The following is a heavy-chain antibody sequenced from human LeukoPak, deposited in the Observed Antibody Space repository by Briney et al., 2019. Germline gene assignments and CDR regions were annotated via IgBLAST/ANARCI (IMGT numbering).Heavy chain of an antibody. CDR2: INPNSGGT. V-gene: IGHV1-2*02. D-gene: IGHD6-13*01. CDR1: GGTFSSYA. Sequence: ASVKVSCKASGGTFSSYAISWVRQAPGQGLEWMGWINPNSGGTNYAQKFQGRVSMTRDTSISTAYMEMSRLRSDDTAVYYCARAAISSWYGGWFDPWGQGTLVTVSS. CDR3: ARAAISSWYGGWFDP. J-gene: IGHJ5*02.